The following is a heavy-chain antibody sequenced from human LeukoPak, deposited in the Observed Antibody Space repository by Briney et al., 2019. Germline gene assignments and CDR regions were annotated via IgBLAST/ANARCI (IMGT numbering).Heavy chain of an antibody. CDR2: IYPADSDT. J-gene: IGHJ4*02. Sequence: GESLKISCKGSGYSFTTYWIGWVRQMPGKGLEWMGIIYPADSDTRYSPSFQGQVTISADKSISTAYLQWSSLNASDTAMYYCARQYCSGGTCYLGIDYWGQGTLVTVSS. D-gene: IGHD2-15*01. V-gene: IGHV5-51*01. CDR3: ARQYCSGGTCYLGIDY. CDR1: GYSFTTYW.